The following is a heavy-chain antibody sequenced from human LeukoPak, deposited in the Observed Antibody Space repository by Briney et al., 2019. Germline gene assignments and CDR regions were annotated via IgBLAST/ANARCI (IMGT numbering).Heavy chain of an antibody. V-gene: IGHV4-59*01. CDR1: GGSISSYY. D-gene: IGHD6-6*01. J-gene: IGHJ4*02. CDR3: ARETSTKYSSSSPFDY. Sequence: SETLSLTCTVSGGSISSYYWSWIRQPPGKGLEWIGYIYYSGSTNYNSPLKSRVTISVDTSKNQFSLKLSSVTAADTAVYYCARETSTKYSSSSPFDYWGQGTLVTVSS. CDR2: IYYSGST.